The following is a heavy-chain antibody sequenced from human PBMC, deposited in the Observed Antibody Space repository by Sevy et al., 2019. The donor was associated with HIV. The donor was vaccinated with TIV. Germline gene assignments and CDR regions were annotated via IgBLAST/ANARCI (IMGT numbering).Heavy chain of an antibody. V-gene: IGHV3-30*04. CDR2: ISYAGSAT. CDR1: GFTFNTHA. J-gene: IGHJ4*02. Sequence: GGSLRLSCAASGFTFNTHAMHWVRQAPGKGLEWVAVISYAGSATYYTDSVKGRFTISRDNSKNKLYLEMTSLRVEDTAVYYCTRDSGYDPNYVPEHYWGQGTPVTVSS. D-gene: IGHD4-4*01. CDR3: TRDSGYDPNYVPEHY.